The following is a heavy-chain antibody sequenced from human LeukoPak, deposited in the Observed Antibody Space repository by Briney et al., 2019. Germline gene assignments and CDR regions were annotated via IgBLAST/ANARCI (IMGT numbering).Heavy chain of an antibody. CDR2: VYHTGHT. D-gene: IGHD3-16*01. J-gene: IGHJ4*02. CDR3: ARHRFGHLFDY. CDR1: GDSLSGYY. V-gene: IGHV4-59*01. Sequence: PSETLSLTCTVSGDSLSGYYWSWIRQPPGKGLEWIGYVYHTGHTHCSPSLKSRVTVSLGTSRNQVSLILSSVTAADTAVYYCARHRFGHLFDYWGQGTLVFVSS.